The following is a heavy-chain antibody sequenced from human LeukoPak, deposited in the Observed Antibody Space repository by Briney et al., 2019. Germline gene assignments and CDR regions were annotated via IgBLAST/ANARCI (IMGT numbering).Heavy chain of an antibody. CDR3: ARQGGIAAAGNYYGMDV. D-gene: IGHD6-13*01. J-gene: IGHJ6*02. Sequence: ASVKVSCKASGYTFTSYDINWVRQATGQGLEWMGWMNPNSGNTGYAQKFQGRVTMTRNNSISTAYMELSSLRSEDTAVYYCARQGGIAAAGNYYGMDVWGQGTRSPSP. V-gene: IGHV1-8*01. CDR2: MNPNSGNT. CDR1: GYTFTSYD.